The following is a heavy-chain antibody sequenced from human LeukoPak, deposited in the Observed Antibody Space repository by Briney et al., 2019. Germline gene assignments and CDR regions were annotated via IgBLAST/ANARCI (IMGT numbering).Heavy chain of an antibody. J-gene: IGHJ3*02. D-gene: IGHD3-22*01. CDR1: GGAFSSYD. V-gene: IGHV1-69*01. CDR3: ARVGYYDSSGYRAFDI. Sequence: SVKVSCKTSGGAFSSYDISWLRQAPGQGLEWMGGITPIFGTANYAQKFQGRVTITAVESMSTAYMELSSLRSEDTAVYYCARVGYYDSSGYRAFDIWGQGTMVTVSS. CDR2: ITPIFGTA.